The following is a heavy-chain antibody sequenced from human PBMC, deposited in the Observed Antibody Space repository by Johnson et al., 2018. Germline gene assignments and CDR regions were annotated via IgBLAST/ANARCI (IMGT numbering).Heavy chain of an antibody. V-gene: IGHV1-58*01. Sequence: QLVESGPEVKKPGTSVKVSCKASGFTFTSSAVQWVRQARGQRLEWIGWIVVGSGNTNYAQKFQERVTITRDMSTSTAHMELNSLRAEDTAVYYCARVGRYYDSSGYLTDAFDIWGQGTMVTVSS. CDR1: GFTFTSSA. CDR2: IVVGSGNT. J-gene: IGHJ3*02. CDR3: ARVGRYYDSSGYLTDAFDI. D-gene: IGHD3-22*01.